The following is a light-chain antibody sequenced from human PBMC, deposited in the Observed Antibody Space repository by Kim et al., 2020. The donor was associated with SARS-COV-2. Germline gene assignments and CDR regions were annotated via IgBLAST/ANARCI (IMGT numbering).Light chain of an antibody. CDR2: DAS. CDR1: QSVSPY. J-gene: IGKJ4*01. V-gene: IGKV3-11*01. Sequence: SLYPGESAPLSCRASQSVSPYVAWYQKNPGQAPRLLSYDASKRATGIPARFSGSGSGTDFTLTISSLEPDDFAVYYSQLRTNWLTSGGGTKVDIK. CDR3: QLRTNWLT.